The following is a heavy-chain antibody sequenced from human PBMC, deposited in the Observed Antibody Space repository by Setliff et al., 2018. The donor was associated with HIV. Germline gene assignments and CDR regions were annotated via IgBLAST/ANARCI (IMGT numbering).Heavy chain of an antibody. J-gene: IGHJ6*03. CDR1: GGPLSSYD. V-gene: IGHV1-69*13. Sequence: SVKVSCKASGGPLSSYDISWVRRAPGQGPEWMGAIIPIFGTTKSAQRFQGRVTITADASTSTAYMELSSLISEDPAVYYCATNREQLTMTYYYYYMDVLGKGTTVTVSS. D-gene: IGHD6-13*01. CDR3: ATNREQLTMTYYYYYMDV. CDR2: IIPIFGTT.